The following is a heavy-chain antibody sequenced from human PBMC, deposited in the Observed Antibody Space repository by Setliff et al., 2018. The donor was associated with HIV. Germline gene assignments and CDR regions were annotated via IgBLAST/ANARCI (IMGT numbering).Heavy chain of an antibody. V-gene: IGHV4-34*01. CDR1: GGSFNGYS. CDR3: ARMVVVPPTHNWFDP. CDR2: INHSGST. D-gene: IGHD2-15*01. J-gene: IGHJ5*02. Sequence: SETLSLTCAVYGGSFNGYSWTWIRQPPGKGLEWIGGINHSGSTNYNPSLKSRVTISVDTSKNQFSLKLSSVTAADTAVYYCARMVVVPPTHNWFDPWGQGTLVTSPQ.